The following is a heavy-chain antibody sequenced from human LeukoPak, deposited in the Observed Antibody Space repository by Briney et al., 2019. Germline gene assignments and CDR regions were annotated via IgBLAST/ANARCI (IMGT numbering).Heavy chain of an antibody. CDR1: GGSISSGGYY. V-gene: IGHV4-31*03. J-gene: IGHJ5*02. Sequence: SETLSLTCTVSGGSISSGGYYWSWIRQHPGKGLEWIGYIYYSGSTYYNPSLKSRVTISVDTSKNQFSLKLTSVTAADTAIYYCARDSGTYHTLNSWGQGTLVTVSS. CDR3: ARDSGTYHTLNS. CDR2: IYYSGST. D-gene: IGHD1-26*01.